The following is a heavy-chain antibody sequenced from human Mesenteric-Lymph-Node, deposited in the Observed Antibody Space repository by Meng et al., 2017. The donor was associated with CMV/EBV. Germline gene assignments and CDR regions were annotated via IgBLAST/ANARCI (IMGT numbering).Heavy chain of an antibody. D-gene: IGHD1-26*01. V-gene: IGHV3-21*01. CDR3: ARDRSIVGAIYYFDY. CDR1: GFTFSSYS. J-gene: IGHJ4*02. Sequence: GESLKISCAASGFTFSSYSMNWVRQAPGKGLEWVSSISSSSSYIYYADSVKGRFTISRDHAKNSLYLQMNSLRAEDTAVYYCARDRSIVGAIYYFDYWGQGTLVTVSS. CDR2: ISSSSSYI.